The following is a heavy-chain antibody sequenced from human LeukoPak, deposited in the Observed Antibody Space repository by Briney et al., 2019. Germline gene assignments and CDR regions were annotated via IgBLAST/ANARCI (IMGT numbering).Heavy chain of an antibody. CDR3: ARDAIYGGNSVHWYFDL. V-gene: IGHV4-59*01. Sequence: SETLSLTCTVSGGSISRYYWSWIRQPPGKGLEWSGNIYYSGRTNYNSSLKSRVTISVDTSKNQFSLKLRPVTAADTAIYYCARDAIYGGNSVHWYFDLWGRGTLVTASS. CDR2: IYYSGRT. D-gene: IGHD4-23*01. J-gene: IGHJ2*01. CDR1: GGSISRYY.